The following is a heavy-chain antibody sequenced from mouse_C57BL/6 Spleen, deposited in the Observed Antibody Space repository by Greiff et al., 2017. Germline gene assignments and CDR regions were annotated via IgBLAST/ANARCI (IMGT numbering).Heavy chain of an antibody. CDR2: IDPETGGT. J-gene: IGHJ3*01. D-gene: IGHD1-1*02. Sequence: VQLQQSGAELVRPGASVTLSCKASGYTFTDYAMHWVKQTPVHGLEWIGAIDPETGGTAYNQKFKGKAILTADKSSSTAYMELRSLTSEDSAVYYCTRREIDYVGPAWFAYWGQGTLVTVSA. V-gene: IGHV1-15*01. CDR3: TRREIDYVGPAWFAY. CDR1: GYTFTDYA.